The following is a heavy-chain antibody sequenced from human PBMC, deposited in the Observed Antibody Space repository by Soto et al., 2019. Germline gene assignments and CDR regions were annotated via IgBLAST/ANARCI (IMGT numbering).Heavy chain of an antibody. CDR3: AKEDGACFKS. CDR2: IFPLLAMV. J-gene: IGHJ4*02. D-gene: IGHD1-26*01. V-gene: IGHV1-69*04. Sequence: QVHLVQSGAEMKKPGSSVKVSCKVSGGDLTNSGISWVRQAPGQGLEWMGGIFPLLAMVDYSQKFQGRVTINADESTNTAYMDLGSLRSDDTSVYYCAKEDGACFKSWGQGTLVIVSS. CDR1: GGDLTNSG.